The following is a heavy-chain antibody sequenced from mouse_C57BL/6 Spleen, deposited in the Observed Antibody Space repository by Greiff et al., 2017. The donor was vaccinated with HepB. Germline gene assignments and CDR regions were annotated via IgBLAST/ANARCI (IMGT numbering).Heavy chain of an antibody. Sequence: EVKLMESGGGLVKPGGSLKLSCAASGFTFSDYGMHWVRQAPEKGLEWVAYISSGSSTIYYADTGKGRFTISRDNAKNTLFLQMTSLRSEDTAMYYCARRRDGYYVDFDYWGQGTTLTVSS. CDR3: ARRRDGYYVDFDY. V-gene: IGHV5-17*01. CDR2: ISSGSSTI. D-gene: IGHD2-3*01. J-gene: IGHJ2*01. CDR1: GFTFSDYG.